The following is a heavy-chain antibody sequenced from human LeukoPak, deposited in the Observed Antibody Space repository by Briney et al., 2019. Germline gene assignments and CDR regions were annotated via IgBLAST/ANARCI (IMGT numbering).Heavy chain of an antibody. CDR1: GYTFSNYD. V-gene: IGHV1-8*01. J-gene: IGHJ4*02. Sequence: GASVQVSCKTSGYTFSNYDINWVRQATGQGLEWMGWMNPNSGNTGYAQKFQGRVTITRNTSISTAYMELSSLSSEDTAVYYCARVNGSGEDDFWSGTHGTDYWGQGTLVTVSS. D-gene: IGHD3-3*01. CDR2: MNPNSGNT. CDR3: ARVNGSGEDDFWSGTHGTDY.